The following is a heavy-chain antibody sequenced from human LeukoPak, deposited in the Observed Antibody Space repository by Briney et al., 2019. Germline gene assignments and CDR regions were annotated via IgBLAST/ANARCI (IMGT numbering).Heavy chain of an antibody. CDR3: ARGFGAVAGTGGFDY. Sequence: SGGSLRLSCAASGFSVSSNYMNWVRQAPGKGLEWVSLIYSDGSGGITHYADSVKGRFSISRDNSKNTLYLQMNSLRAEDTAVYYCARGFGAVAGTGGFDYWGQGTLVTVSS. CDR1: GFSVSSNY. D-gene: IGHD6-19*01. V-gene: IGHV3-66*01. CDR2: IYSDGSGGIT. J-gene: IGHJ4*02.